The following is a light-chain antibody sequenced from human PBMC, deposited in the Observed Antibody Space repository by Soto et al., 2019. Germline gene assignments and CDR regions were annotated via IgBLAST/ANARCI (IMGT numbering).Light chain of an antibody. J-gene: IGKJ2*01. V-gene: IGKV3-20*01. CDR2: GAS. CDR3: QQYGGSPPYT. Sequence: EIVLTQSPGTLSLSPGERATLSCRASQSISSSYLAWYQQKPGQAPRLLIYGASSRATGIPDRFSGSGSGTDFTRTISRLEPEDFAVFYCQQYGGSPPYTFGQGNKLEIK. CDR1: QSISSSY.